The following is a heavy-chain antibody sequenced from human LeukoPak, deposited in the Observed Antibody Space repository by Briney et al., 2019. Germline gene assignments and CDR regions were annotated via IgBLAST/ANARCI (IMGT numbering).Heavy chain of an antibody. CDR2: IRGSGGST. CDR3: AKDRSCSGSSCNVGS. Sequence: GGSRRLSCAASGFTFSSFAMSWVRQAPGKGLEWVSAIRGSGGSTFYADSVKGRFTISRDNSKNTLFLQMNGLRAEDTAVYYCAKDRSCSGSSCNVGSWGQGTMVTVSS. V-gene: IGHV3-23*01. D-gene: IGHD2-2*01. CDR1: GFTFSSFA. J-gene: IGHJ3*01.